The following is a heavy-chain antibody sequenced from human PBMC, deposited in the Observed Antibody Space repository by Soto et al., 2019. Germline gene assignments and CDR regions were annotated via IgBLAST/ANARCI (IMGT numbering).Heavy chain of an antibody. Sequence: QVQLVESGGGVVQPGRSLRLSCAASGFTFSSYAMHWVRQAPGKGLEWVAVISYDGSNKYYADSVKGRFTISRDNSKNTLYLQMNSLRAEDTAVYYCVRDVATYDFWSGYYDGWGQGTLVTVSS. CDR3: VRDVATYDFWSGYYDG. CDR1: GFTFSSYA. J-gene: IGHJ4*02. CDR2: ISYDGSNK. D-gene: IGHD3-3*01. V-gene: IGHV3-30-3*01.